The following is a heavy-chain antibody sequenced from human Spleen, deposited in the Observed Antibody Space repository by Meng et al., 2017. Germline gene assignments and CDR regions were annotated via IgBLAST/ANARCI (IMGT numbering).Heavy chain of an antibody. CDR3: VASVAGLRAFDY. CDR2: ISGDGSSK. CDR1: GFTFSTYW. V-gene: IGHV3-74*01. Sequence: GESLKISCAVSGFTFSTYWMHWVRQAPGKGLVWVSRISGDGSSKTYADSVKGRFTISRDNAENTLYLQMNSLRAEDTAVYSCVASVAGLRAFDYWGQGTLVTVSS. J-gene: IGHJ4*02. D-gene: IGHD6-19*01.